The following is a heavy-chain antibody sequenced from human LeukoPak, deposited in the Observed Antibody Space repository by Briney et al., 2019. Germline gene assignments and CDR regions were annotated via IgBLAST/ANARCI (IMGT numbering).Heavy chain of an antibody. Sequence: ASVKVSCKASGGTFSSYAISWVRQAPGQGLEWRGGIIPIFGTANYAQKFQGRVTITADESTSTAYMELSSLRSEDTAVYYCAREGRDVVVPAATNHREGDWFDPWGQGTLVTVSS. CDR2: IIPIFGTA. CDR1: GGTFSSYA. V-gene: IGHV1-69*13. J-gene: IGHJ5*02. CDR3: AREGRDVVVPAATNHREGDWFDP. D-gene: IGHD2-2*01.